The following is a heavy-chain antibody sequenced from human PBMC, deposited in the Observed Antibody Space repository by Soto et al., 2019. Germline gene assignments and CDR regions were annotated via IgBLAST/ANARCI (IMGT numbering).Heavy chain of an antibody. CDR2: INPSGGST. J-gene: IGHJ6*02. CDR1: GYTFTSYY. D-gene: IGHD3-3*01. Sequence: ASVKVSCKASGYTFTSYYMHWVRQAPGQGLEWMGIINPSGGSTSYAQKFQGRVTMTRNTSISTAYMELSSLRSEDTAVYYCARVLSWASYYDFWSGYYNYYYYGMDVWGQGTTVTVSS. V-gene: IGHV1-46*01. CDR3: ARVLSWASYYDFWSGYYNYYYYGMDV.